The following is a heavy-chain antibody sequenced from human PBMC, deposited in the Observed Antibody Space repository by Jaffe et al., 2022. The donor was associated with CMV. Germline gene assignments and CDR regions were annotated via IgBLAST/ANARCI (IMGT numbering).Heavy chain of an antibody. D-gene: IGHD2-2*01. V-gene: IGHV1-69*09. CDR3: ARERDIVVVPAAPYYFDY. CDR2: IIPILGIA. CDR1: GGTFSSYA. Sequence: QVQLVQSGAEVKKPGSSVKVSCKASGGTFSSYAISWVRQAPGQGLEWMGRIIPILGIANYAQKFQGRVTITADKSTSTAYMELSSLRSEDTAVYYCARERDIVVVPAAPYYFDYWGQGTLVTVSS. J-gene: IGHJ4*02.